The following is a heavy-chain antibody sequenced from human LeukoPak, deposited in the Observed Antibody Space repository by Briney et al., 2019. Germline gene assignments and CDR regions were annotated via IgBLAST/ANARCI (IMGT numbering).Heavy chain of an antibody. CDR3: ARETYYGSGSYSDFALDY. CDR2: ISWNSGSI. J-gene: IGHJ4*02. CDR1: GFTFDDYA. V-gene: IGHV3-9*01. Sequence: PGGSLRLSCAASGFTFDDYAMHWVRQAPGKGLEWVSGISWNSGSIGYADSVKGRFTISRDNAKNSVYLQMNSLRAEDTAVYYCARETYYGSGSYSDFALDYWGQGTLVTVSS. D-gene: IGHD3-10*01.